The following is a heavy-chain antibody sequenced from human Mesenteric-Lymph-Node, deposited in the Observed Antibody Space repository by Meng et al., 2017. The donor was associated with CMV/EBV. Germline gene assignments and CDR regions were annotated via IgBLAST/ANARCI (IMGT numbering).Heavy chain of an antibody. D-gene: IGHD2-15*01. CDR2: IPPLFGIA. Sequence: AAGGSFSSFSVVWGRQAPGQGPGWMGGIPPLFGIANYAQEFQGRVTITAENSTSTVYVELRSLRSEDTAVYYCAREGARGPKNPFDYWGQGTLVTVSS. CDR3: AREGARGPKNPFDY. CDR1: GGSFSSFS. J-gene: IGHJ4*02. V-gene: IGHV1-69*17.